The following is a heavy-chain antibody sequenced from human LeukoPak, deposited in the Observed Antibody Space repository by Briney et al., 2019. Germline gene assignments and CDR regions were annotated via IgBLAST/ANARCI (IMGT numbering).Heavy chain of an antibody. CDR2: ISAYNGNT. V-gene: IGHV1-18*01. D-gene: IGHD2-2*01. J-gene: IGHJ4*02. CDR3: ARDRFRGSTSLVAFDY. Sequence: ASVKVSCKASGYTFTSYGISWVRQAPGQGLEWIGWISAYNGNTNYAQKLQGRVTMTTDTSTSTAYMELRSLRSDDTAVYYCARDRFRGSTSLVAFDYWGQGTLVTVSS. CDR1: GYTFTSYG.